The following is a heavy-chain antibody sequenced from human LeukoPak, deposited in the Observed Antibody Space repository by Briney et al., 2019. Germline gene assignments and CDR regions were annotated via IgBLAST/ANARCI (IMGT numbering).Heavy chain of an antibody. CDR1: GFNVSSNY. V-gene: IGHV3-66*01. D-gene: IGHD6-13*01. J-gene: IGHJ4*02. CDR2: IYRDGRT. CDR3: ATPSGSSSLGGGFDY. Sequence: RGSLRLSCVVSGFNVSSNYMSWVRQAPGKGLEWVSVIYRDGRTNNADSVKGRFTISRDNSKNTLYLQMNSLRAEDTTVYYCATPSGSSSLGGGFDYWGQGTLVTVSS.